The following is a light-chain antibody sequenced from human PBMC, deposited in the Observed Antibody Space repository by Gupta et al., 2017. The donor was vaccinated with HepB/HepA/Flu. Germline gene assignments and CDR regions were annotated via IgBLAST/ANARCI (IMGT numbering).Light chain of an antibody. CDR3: QQYGSSFT. CDR2: GGS. Sequence: ETVLTQHTGTLSLFSGERATLSCRVSQSVSSGYLAWYQHKPGQAPWLLLYGGSSRATGIPVRFSGSGSETDLTLTIIGLEPVDFEVYYCQQYGSSFTFGGGTKVEIK. V-gene: IGKV3-20*01. J-gene: IGKJ4*01. CDR1: QSVSSGY.